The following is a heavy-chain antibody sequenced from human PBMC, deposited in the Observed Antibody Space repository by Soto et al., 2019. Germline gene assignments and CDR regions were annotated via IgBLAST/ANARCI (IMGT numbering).Heavy chain of an antibody. Sequence: ASVKFSCNASGYTFTTYGLSWGRQAPGQWLEWMGWISPYNGNTKYGQKLQGRVTMTTDTSTNTAYMELTSLRSDDTAVYYCARVYGPLYFDYWGQGTLVTVSS. J-gene: IGHJ4*02. CDR3: ARVYGPLYFDY. CDR1: GYTFTTYG. CDR2: ISPYNGNT. D-gene: IGHD3-10*01. V-gene: IGHV1-18*01.